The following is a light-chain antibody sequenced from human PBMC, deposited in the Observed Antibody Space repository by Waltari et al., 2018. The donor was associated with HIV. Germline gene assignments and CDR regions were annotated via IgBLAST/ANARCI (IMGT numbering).Light chain of an antibody. J-gene: IGLJ2*01. Sequence: QSALPQPASVSGSPGQSITISSTGTSSDVGGYHYVSWYQQHPGKAPKLMIYEVSNRPSGVSNRFSGSKSCNTASLTISGLQAEDEADYYCSSYTSSSTPVVFGGGTKLTVL. CDR1: SSDVGGYHY. CDR3: SSYTSSSTPVV. V-gene: IGLV2-14*01. CDR2: EVS.